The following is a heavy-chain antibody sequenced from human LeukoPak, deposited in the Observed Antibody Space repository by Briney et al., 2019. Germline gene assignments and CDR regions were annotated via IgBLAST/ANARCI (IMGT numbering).Heavy chain of an antibody. Sequence: PGGSLRLSCAASGFTFSSYWMSWVRQAPGKGLEWVANIKQDGSEKYYVDSVKGRSTISRDNAKNSLYLQMNSLRAEDTAVYYCARDRATTWYSSSWYQGLFNYWGQGTLVTVSS. CDR2: IKQDGSEK. CDR3: ARDRATTWYSSSWYQGLFNY. D-gene: IGHD6-13*01. V-gene: IGHV3-7*01. J-gene: IGHJ4*02. CDR1: GFTFSSYW.